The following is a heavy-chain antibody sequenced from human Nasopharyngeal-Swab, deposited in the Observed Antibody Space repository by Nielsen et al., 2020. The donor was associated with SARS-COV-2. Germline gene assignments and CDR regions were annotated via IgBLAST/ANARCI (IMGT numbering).Heavy chain of an antibody. CDR1: GFTFSSYA. V-gene: IGHV3-33*01. CDR3: ARDVGVTTSTLDYFDY. J-gene: IGHJ4*02. D-gene: IGHD4-17*01. Sequence: GGSLRLSCAASGFTFSSYAIHWVRQAPGKGLEWVAVIWFDGSNKYYADPVKGRFTISRDNSKNTVYLQMNSLRGEDTAMYFCARDVGVTTSTLDYFDYWGQGTLVTVSS. CDR2: IWFDGSNK.